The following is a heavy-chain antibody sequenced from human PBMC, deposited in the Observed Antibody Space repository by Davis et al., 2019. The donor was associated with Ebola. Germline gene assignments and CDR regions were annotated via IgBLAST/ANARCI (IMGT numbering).Heavy chain of an antibody. D-gene: IGHD6-19*01. V-gene: IGHV4-34*01. CDR2: INHSGST. CDR1: GFTFSSYA. J-gene: IGHJ4*02. Sequence: ESLKISCAASGFTFSSYAMSWIRQPPGKGLEWIGEINHSGSTNYNPSLKSRVTISVDTSRNQFSLKLSSVTAADTAVYYCARQQSSGWYYFDYWGQGTLVTVSS. CDR3: ARQQSSGWYYFDY.